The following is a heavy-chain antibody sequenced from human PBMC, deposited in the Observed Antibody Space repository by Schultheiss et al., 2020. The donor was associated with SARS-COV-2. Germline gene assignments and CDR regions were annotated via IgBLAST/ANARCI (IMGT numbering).Heavy chain of an antibody. Sequence: GGSLRLSCAASGFTFSSYSMTWVRQAPGKGLEWVSSISSRSDYIYYADSLKGRFTISRDNAKNSLYLQMNSLRAEDTAVYYCARGLGTTTSHFDYWGQGTLVTVSS. CDR1: GFTFSSYS. CDR2: ISSRSDYI. CDR3: ARGLGTTTSHFDY. D-gene: IGHD2/OR15-2a*01. V-gene: IGHV3-21*01. J-gene: IGHJ4*02.